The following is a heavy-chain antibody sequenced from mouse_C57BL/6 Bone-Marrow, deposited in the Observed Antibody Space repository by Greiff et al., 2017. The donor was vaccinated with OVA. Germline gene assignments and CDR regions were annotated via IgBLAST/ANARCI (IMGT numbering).Heavy chain of an antibody. D-gene: IGHD4-1*01. Sequence: QVHVKQSGAELARPGASVKLSCKASGYTFTSYGISWVKQRTGQGLEWIGEIYPRSGNTYYNEKFKGKATLTADKSSSTAYMELRSLTSEDSAVYFCANWDVKGFDYWGQGTTLTVSS. CDR2: IYPRSGNT. J-gene: IGHJ2*01. V-gene: IGHV1-81*01. CDR3: ANWDVKGFDY. CDR1: GYTFTSYG.